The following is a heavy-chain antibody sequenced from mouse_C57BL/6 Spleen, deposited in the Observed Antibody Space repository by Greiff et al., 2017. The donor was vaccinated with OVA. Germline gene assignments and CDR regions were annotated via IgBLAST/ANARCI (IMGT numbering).Heavy chain of an antibody. V-gene: IGHV1-4*01. Sequence: QVQLKESGAELARPGASVKMSCKASGYTFTSYTMHWVKQRPGQGLEWIGYINPSSGYNKYNQKFKDKATLTADKSSSTAYMQLSSLTSEDSAVYYCARDAMDYWGQGTSVTVSS. J-gene: IGHJ4*01. CDR3: ARDAMDY. CDR1: GYTFTSYT. CDR2: INPSSGYN.